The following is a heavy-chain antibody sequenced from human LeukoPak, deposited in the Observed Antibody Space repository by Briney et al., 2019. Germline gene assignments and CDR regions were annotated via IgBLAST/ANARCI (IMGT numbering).Heavy chain of an antibody. V-gene: IGHV3-43*02. D-gene: IGHD1-26*01. CDR1: GFTFGDYP. Sequence: GGSLRLSCAASGFTFGDYPMHWIRQTPGQGLEWVSLISPDGGRSFQADSVRGRFTISRGNSKNSLYLQMNSLRSEDTALYYCAKDMGGSGRNWASNWFDPWGQGTLVTVSS. CDR3: AKDMGGSGRNWASNWFDP. CDR2: ISPDGGRS. J-gene: IGHJ5*02.